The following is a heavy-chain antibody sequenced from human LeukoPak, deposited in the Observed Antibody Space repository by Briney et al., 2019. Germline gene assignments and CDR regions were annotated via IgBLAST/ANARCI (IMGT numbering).Heavy chain of an antibody. CDR3: ATATQPRGYFLH. CDR1: GYTFTTYS. Sequence: ASVKVSCKTSGYTFTTYSLAWVRQAPGQSLEWMGWISVNNGGTNYAQSFQDRVTLTRDTSTNTAYLELRSLRSDDTAIIYCATATQPRGYFLHWGQGTLVTVSS. CDR2: ISVNNGGT. J-gene: IGHJ1*01. V-gene: IGHV1-18*01. D-gene: IGHD2-2*01.